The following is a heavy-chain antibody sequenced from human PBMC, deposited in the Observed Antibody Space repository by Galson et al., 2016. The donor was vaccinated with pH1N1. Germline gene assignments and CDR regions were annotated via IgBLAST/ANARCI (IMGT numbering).Heavy chain of an antibody. V-gene: IGHV1-69*06. CDR2: IVAIFGTT. D-gene: IGHD5-18*01. Sequence: SVKVSCKASGYTFSNYDINWLRQAPGQGLEWMGGIVAIFGTTNYAQKFQGRVTITADKSSSTVYMEVNRLTSQDTAVYYCARGYSYHNNDGFDLWGQGTMVTVSA. J-gene: IGHJ3*01. CDR3: ARGYSYHNNDGFDL. CDR1: GYTFSNYD.